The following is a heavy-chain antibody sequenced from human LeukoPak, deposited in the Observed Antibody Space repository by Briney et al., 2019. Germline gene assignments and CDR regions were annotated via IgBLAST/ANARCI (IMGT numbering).Heavy chain of an antibody. Sequence: GGSLRLSCAASGFTFSSYSMNWVRQAPGKGLEWVSHITVSGTAMFYADSVKGRFTISRDNAKNSLYLQMNSLRDEHTAVYYCASSGSYRFDYWGQGTLVIVSS. CDR3: ASSGSYRFDY. CDR2: ITVSGTAM. CDR1: GFTFSSYS. J-gene: IGHJ4*02. D-gene: IGHD1-26*01. V-gene: IGHV3-48*02.